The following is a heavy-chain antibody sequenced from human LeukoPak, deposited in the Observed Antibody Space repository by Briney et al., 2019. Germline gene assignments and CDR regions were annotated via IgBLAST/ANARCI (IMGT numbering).Heavy chain of an antibody. J-gene: IGHJ4*02. Sequence: GGSLRLSCAASGFTFRSAWMTWVRQAPGKGLEWVATIKDDGSDKYYVDSVKGRLTISRDNAKKSLWLQMNSLRVEDTAMYYCADLGSRDWGQGTLVTVSS. CDR1: GFTFRSAW. V-gene: IGHV3-7*01. CDR3: ADLGSRD. CDR2: IKDDGSDK. D-gene: IGHD3-16*01.